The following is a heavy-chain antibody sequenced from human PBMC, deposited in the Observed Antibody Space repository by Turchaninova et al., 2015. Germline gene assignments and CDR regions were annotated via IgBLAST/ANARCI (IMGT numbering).Heavy chain of an antibody. CDR1: GGSFSGYY. Sequence: QVQLQQWGAGLLKPSETLSLTCAVYGGSFSGYYWSWIRQPPGKGLEWIGEITHRGSTNYNPSLKSRGTISVXXXKNXXXLKLCSVTXXDTXXXYCARGVSXXCSGGSCSNGYYFXXWGQGXLVTVSS. V-gene: IGHV4-34*01. CDR2: ITHRGST. J-gene: IGHJ4*02. D-gene: IGHD2-15*01. CDR3: ARGVSXXCSGGSCSNGYYFXX.